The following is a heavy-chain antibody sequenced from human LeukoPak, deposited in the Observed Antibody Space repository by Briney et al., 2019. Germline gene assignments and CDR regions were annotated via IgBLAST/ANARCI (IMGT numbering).Heavy chain of an antibody. J-gene: IGHJ3*02. CDR1: GLIFSRDG. CDR2: ISDDGNIK. Sequence: GGSLRLSCAASGLIFSRDGMHWVRQAPGKGLEWVAVISDDGNIKYYADSVKGRFTISRDNSKNTLFLQMNSLSAEDTAVYYCAKDISYYENAFDIWGQGTMVTVSS. D-gene: IGHD1-26*01. CDR3: AKDISYYENAFDI. V-gene: IGHV3-30*18.